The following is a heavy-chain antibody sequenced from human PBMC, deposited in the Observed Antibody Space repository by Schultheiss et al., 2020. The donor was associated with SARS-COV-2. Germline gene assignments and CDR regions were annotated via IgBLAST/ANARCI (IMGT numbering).Heavy chain of an antibody. CDR1: GFTVTSKD. J-gene: IGHJ4*02. CDR3: ARAEYCSRGNCFLIDQ. D-gene: IGHD2-15*01. CDR2: ISSSGGST. V-gene: IGHV3-23*01. Sequence: GGSLRLSCAASGFTVTSKDMSWVRQPPGKGLEWVSVISSSGGSTFYADSVKGRFTISRDNSKNTLYLQMNSLRADDTAVYYCARAEYCSRGNCFLIDQWGQGTLVTVSS.